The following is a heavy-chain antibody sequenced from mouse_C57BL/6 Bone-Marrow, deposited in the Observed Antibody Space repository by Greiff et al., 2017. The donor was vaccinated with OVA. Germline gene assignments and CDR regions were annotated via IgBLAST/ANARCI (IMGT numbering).Heavy chain of an antibody. CDR3: ARPPSNWDFAY. Sequence: QVQLQQSGAELAKPGASVKLSCKASGYTFTSYWMHWVKQRPGQGLEWIGYINPSSGYTKYNQKFKDKATLTADKYSSTAYMQLSSLTYEDSAVYYCARPPSNWDFAYWGQGTLVTVSA. CDR1: GYTFTSYW. D-gene: IGHD4-1*02. CDR2: INPSSGYT. V-gene: IGHV1-7*01. J-gene: IGHJ3*01.